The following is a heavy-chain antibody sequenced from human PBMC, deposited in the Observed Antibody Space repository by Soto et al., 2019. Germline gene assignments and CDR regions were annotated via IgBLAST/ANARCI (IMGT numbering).Heavy chain of an antibody. J-gene: IGHJ4*02. V-gene: IGHV3-33*01. CDR2: IWFDGSNK. Sequence: QVQLVESGGGVVQPGRSLRLSCAASGFAFSSYGMHWVRQAPGKGLEWVAVIWFDGSNKNYADSVKGRFTISRDNSKNTLYLQMNSLRAEDTAVYYCARVIGYYGSGRTDYWGQGTLVTVSS. D-gene: IGHD3-10*01. CDR1: GFAFSSYG. CDR3: ARVIGYYGSGRTDY.